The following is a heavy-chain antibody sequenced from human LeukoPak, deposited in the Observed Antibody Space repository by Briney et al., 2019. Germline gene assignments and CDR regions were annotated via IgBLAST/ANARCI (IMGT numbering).Heavy chain of an antibody. J-gene: IGHJ4*02. CDR3: ARDRATVNDY. V-gene: IGHV3-33*01. Sequence: GGSLRLSCAGSGFTFSNYGMHWVRQAPGKGLEWLSLIWYDGSNKYYGDSVKGRFTISRDNSKNTLYLQMNSLREEDTAVYYCARDRATVNDYWGQGTLVTVSS. CDR1: GFTFSNYG. CDR2: IWYDGSNK. D-gene: IGHD5-12*01.